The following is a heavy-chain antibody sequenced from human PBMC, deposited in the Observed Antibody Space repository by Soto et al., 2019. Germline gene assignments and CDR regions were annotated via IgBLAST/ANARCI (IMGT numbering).Heavy chain of an antibody. D-gene: IGHD3-16*02. CDR3: ARFIRRPAFDI. CDR2: IYYSGST. J-gene: IGHJ3*02. V-gene: IGHV4-30-4*01. CDR1: GGSISSDDYY. Sequence: QVQLQESGPGLVKPSQTLSLTCTVSGGSISSDDYYWGWIRQPPGKGLECIGYIYYSGSTYYNPSFTSRVTISVDTSKIQFSLKLRSVTAADTAVYYCARFIRRPAFDIWGQGTMVTVSS.